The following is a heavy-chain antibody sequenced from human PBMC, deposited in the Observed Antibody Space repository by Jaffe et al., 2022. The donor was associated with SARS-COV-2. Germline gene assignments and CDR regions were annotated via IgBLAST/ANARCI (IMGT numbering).Heavy chain of an antibody. D-gene: IGHD2-15*01. Sequence: QVQLQESGPGLVKPSETLSLTCTVSGGSISSYYWSWIRQPPGKGLEWIGYIYYSGSTNYNPSLKSRVTISVDTSKNQFSLKLSSVTAADTAVYYCASQYCSGGSCYYPYWGQGTLVTVSS. J-gene: IGHJ4*02. CDR3: ASQYCSGGSCYYPY. CDR1: GGSISSYY. CDR2: IYYSGST. V-gene: IGHV4-59*01.